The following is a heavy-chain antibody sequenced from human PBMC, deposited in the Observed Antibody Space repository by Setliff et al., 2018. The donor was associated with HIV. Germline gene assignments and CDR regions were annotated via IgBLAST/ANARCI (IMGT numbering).Heavy chain of an antibody. D-gene: IGHD1-26*01. J-gene: IGHJ5*02. CDR3: ARNTPGIVPRRVGFDP. CDR2: VNPNSGGT. V-gene: IGHV1-2*02. CDR1: GYTFTDYY. Sequence: ASVKVSCKASGYTFTDYYIRWVRQAPGQGLQWMGWVNPNSGGTNSAQEFQGRVTMTRDTSISTAYMELTWLKPDDTAVYYCARNTPGIVPRRVGFDPWGQGTLVTVSS.